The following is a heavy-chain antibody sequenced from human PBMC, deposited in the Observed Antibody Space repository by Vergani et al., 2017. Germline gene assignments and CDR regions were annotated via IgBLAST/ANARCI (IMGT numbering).Heavy chain of an antibody. CDR2: IYYSGST. CDR3: AGMWEGSSWDNWLDP. CDR1: GGPISSYY. Sequence: QVQLQESGPGLVKPSETLSLTCTVSGGPISSYYWSWIRQPPGKGLEWIGYIYYSGSTKYNPSLKSRVTISVDTSKNQLSLKLSSVTAADTAVYYCAGMWEGSSWDNWLDPWGQGTLVTVSS. D-gene: IGHD6-13*01. V-gene: IGHV4-59*01. J-gene: IGHJ5*02.